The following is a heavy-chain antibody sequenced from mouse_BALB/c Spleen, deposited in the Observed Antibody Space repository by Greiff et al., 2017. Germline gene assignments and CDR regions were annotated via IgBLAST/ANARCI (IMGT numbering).Heavy chain of an antibody. CDR3: ARGRRNYFDY. J-gene: IGHJ2*01. CDR2: IDTSDSYT. V-gene: IGHV1-69*01. Sequence: VQLQQPGAELVMPGASVKMSCKASGYTFTDYWMHWVKQRPGQGLEWIGAIDTSDSYTSYNQKFKGKATLTVDESSSTAYMQLSSLTSEDSAVYYCARGRRNYFDYWGQGTTLTVSS. CDR1: GYTFTDYW. D-gene: IGHD2-12*01.